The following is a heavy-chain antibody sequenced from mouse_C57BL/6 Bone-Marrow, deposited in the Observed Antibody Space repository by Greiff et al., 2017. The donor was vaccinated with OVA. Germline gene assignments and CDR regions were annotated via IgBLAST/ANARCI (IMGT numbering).Heavy chain of an antibody. CDR3: ARDRVAGV. D-gene: IGHD1-1*02. J-gene: IGHJ1*03. V-gene: IGHV5-4*01. Sequence: EVMLVESGGGLVKPGGSLKLSCAASGFTFSSYAMSWVRQTPEKRLEWVATISDGGSYTYYPDNVKGRFTISRDNAKNNLYLQMSHLKSEDTAMYYCARDRVAGVWGTGTTVTVSS. CDR1: GFTFSSYA. CDR2: ISDGGSYT.